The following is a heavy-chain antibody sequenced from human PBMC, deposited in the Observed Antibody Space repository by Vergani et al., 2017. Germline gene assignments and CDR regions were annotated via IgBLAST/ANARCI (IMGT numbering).Heavy chain of an antibody. V-gene: IGHV5-10-1*01. CDR3: ARQVAVAGKWWGPYYYYGMDV. CDR2: IDPSDSYT. CDR1: GYSFTDYW. J-gene: IGHJ6*02. D-gene: IGHD6-19*01. Sequence: EVQLVQSGAEMKKPGESLKISCKVSGYSFTDYWIAWVRQMPGKGLEWMGRIDPSDSYTNYSPSFQGHVTISADKSISTAYLQWSSLKASDTAMYYCARQVAVAGKWWGPYYYYGMDVWGQGTTVTVSS.